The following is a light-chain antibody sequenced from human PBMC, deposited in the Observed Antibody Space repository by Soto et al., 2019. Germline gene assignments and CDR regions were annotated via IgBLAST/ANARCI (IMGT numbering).Light chain of an antibody. CDR3: VQFSHFPRT. CDR1: QSLVYSDGNTY. J-gene: IGKJ1*01. V-gene: IGKV2-24*01. CDR2: QVS. Sequence: DIVLTQTPLSSPVTLGQPASISCRSSQSLVYSDGNTYLSWLQQRPGQTPRLLIYQVSNRFYGVTDRFSGSGEGTDFTLKISRVEAEDVGVYYCVQFSHFPRTFGQGTKVEL.